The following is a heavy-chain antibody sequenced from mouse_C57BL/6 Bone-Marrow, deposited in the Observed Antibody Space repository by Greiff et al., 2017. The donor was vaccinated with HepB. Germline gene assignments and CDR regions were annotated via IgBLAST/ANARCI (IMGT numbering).Heavy chain of an antibody. CDR2: INPYNGGT. CDR3: ARLLLSLRQGVVY. D-gene: IGHD2-2*01. CDR1: GYTFTDYY. Sequence: EVQLQQSGPVLVKPGASVKMSCKASGYTFTDYYMNWVKQSHGKSLEWIGVINPYNGGTSYNQKFKGKATLTVDKSSSTAYMELNSLTSEDSAVYYCARLLLSLRQGVVYWGQGTALTVSS. J-gene: IGHJ2*01. V-gene: IGHV1-19*01.